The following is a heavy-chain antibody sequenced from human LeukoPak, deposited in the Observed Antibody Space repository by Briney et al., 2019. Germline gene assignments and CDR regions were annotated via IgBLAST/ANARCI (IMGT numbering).Heavy chain of an antibody. CDR2: INHSGST. V-gene: IGHV4-34*01. CDR3: ARGGRIAVAGTILFDY. D-gene: IGHD6-19*01. Sequence: ESSETLSHTCAVYGGSFRGYYWSWIRQPPGKGLEWIGEINHSGSTNYNPSLKSRVTISVDTSKNQFSLKLSSVTAADTAVYYCARGGRIAVAGTILFDYWGQGTLVTVSS. CDR1: GGSFRGYY. J-gene: IGHJ4*02.